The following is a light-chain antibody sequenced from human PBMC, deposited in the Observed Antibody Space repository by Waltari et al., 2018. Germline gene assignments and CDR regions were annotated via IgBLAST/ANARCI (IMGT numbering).Light chain of an antibody. CDR1: SSDVGGYDY. Sequence: QSALTQPASVSGSPGQSITISCPGTSSDVGGYDYVSWYQQHPGKAPKLLIYDVSNWPSGVSNRFSGSKSGNTASLTISGLQAEDEADYYCSSYTTSSTLVVFGGGTKLTVL. V-gene: IGLV2-14*01. CDR2: DVS. J-gene: IGLJ2*01. CDR3: SSYTTSSTLVV.